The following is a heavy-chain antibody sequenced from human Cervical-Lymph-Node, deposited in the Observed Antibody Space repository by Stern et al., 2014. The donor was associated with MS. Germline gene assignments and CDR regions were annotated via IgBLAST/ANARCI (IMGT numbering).Heavy chain of an antibody. V-gene: IGHV3-9*01. Sequence: EVQLVQSGGGFVQPGRSLRLSCAASGFTFQNYAMHWVRQAPGKGLEWVSGITWDSHKIGYADSVKGRFTISRDNAKNSLYLQMNSLRAEDTALYYCAAYCTSPSCYGVDYWGQGTRVTVSS. CDR3: AAYCTSPSCYGVDY. D-gene: IGHD2-2*01. CDR1: GFTFQNYA. CDR2: ITWDSHKI. J-gene: IGHJ4*02.